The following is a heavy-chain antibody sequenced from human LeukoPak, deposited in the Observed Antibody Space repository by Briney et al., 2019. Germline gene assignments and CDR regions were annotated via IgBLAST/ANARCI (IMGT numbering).Heavy chain of an antibody. CDR1: GFTFSNAW. D-gene: IGHD1-26*01. CDR2: IKSRTDGATT. CDR3: TTFNSGSYYWYFDY. J-gene: IGHJ4*02. V-gene: IGHV3-15*01. Sequence: GGSLRLSCAASGFTFSNAWMSWVRQAPGKGPEWVGRIKSRTDGATTDYAAPVKGRFTISRDDSKNTLYLQMNSLKTEDTAVYYCTTFNSGSYYWYFDYWGQGTLVTVSS.